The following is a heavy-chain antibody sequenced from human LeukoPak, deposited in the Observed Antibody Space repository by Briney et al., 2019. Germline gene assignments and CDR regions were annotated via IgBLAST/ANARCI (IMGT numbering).Heavy chain of an antibody. Sequence: GGSLRLSCAASGFTFSSYGMHWVRQAPGKGLEWVAVISYDGSSKYYADSVKGRFTISRDNSKNTLYLQMNSLRAEDTAVYYCARNSGSWTYGMDVWGQGTTVTVSS. V-gene: IGHV3-30*03. J-gene: IGHJ6*02. D-gene: IGHD3-10*01. CDR3: ARNSGSWTYGMDV. CDR1: GFTFSSYG. CDR2: ISYDGSSK.